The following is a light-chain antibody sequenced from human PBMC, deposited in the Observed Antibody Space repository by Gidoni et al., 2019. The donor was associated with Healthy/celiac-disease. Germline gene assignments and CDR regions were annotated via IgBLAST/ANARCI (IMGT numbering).Light chain of an antibody. CDR1: QSISSY. V-gene: IGKV1-39*01. CDR2: AAS. J-gene: IGKJ2*01. CDR3: QQSYSTPYT. Sequence: DIHMTQSPSSLSASVGDRVTITCRASQSISSYFNWYKQKPGKAPNLLIYAASSLQSGVPSRFSGSGSGTDFTLTISSLQPEDFATYYCQQSYSTPYTFGQGTKLEIK.